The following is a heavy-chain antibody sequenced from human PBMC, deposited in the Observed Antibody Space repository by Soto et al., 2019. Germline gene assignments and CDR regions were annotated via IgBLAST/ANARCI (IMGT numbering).Heavy chain of an antibody. Sequence: GGSLRLACAASGFTFSSYWMHWVRQAPGKGLVWVSRINSDGSSTSYADSVKGRFTISRDNAKNTLYLQMNSLRAEDTAVYYSPRGWYEGAFDIWGQGTMVTVSS. CDR3: PRGWYEGAFDI. V-gene: IGHV3-74*01. J-gene: IGHJ3*02. CDR2: INSDGSST. D-gene: IGHD6-19*01. CDR1: GFTFSSYW.